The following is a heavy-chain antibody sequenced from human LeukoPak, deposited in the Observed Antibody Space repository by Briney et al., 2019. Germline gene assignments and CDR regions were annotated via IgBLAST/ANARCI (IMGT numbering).Heavy chain of an antibody. CDR2: IYYSGST. V-gene: IGHV4-59*01. CDR1: GGSISSYY. Sequence: SETVSLTCTVSGGSISSYYWSWIRQPPGKGLEWIGYIYYSGSTNYNPSLKSRVTISVDTSKNQFSLKLSSVTAADTAVYYCARALLGASNWFDPWGQGTLVTVSS. J-gene: IGHJ5*02. CDR3: ARALLGASNWFDP. D-gene: IGHD1-26*01.